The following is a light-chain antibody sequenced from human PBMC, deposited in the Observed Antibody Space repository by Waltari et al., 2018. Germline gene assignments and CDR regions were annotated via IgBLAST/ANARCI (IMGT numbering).Light chain of an antibody. CDR2: AAS. CDR3: QQLNSYQWT. V-gene: IGKV1-9*01. CDR1: QGISNY. Sequence: IQLNQSPSPLFASVGERVPIPCRASQGISNYLAWYQQKPGKAPKPLIYAASTLQSGVPSRFSGSGSGTDFTLTISSLQPEDFATYYCQQLNSYQWTFGQGTKVEIK. J-gene: IGKJ1*01.